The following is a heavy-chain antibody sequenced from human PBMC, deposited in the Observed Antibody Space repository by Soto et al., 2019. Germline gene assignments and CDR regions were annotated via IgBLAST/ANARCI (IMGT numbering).Heavy chain of an antibody. D-gene: IGHD2-15*01. Sequence: QVHLVQSGAEVKKPGASVKVSCKASNYTFTNYGVGWVRQAPGQGLEWMGWVSPSYGKTYYAHKLHGRVTMTADTSTVTLYMELRSMRSDDTAVYFCAREGVPLATVPDNRLASWGQGTRVTVSS. J-gene: IGHJ5*01. CDR1: NYTFTNYG. CDR2: VSPSYGKT. V-gene: IGHV1-18*04. CDR3: AREGVPLATVPDNRLAS.